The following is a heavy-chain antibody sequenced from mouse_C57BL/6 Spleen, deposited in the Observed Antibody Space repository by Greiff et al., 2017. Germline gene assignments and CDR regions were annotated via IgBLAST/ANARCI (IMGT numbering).Heavy chain of an antibody. Sequence: VQLQQSGPELVKPGASVKISCKASGYTFTDYYMNWVKQSHGKSLEWIGDINPNNGGTSYNQKFKGKATLTVDKSSSTAYMELRSLTSEDSAVYYCARGGNDYVYFDYWGQGTTLTVSS. CDR3: ARGGNDYVYFDY. D-gene: IGHD2-4*01. V-gene: IGHV1-26*01. J-gene: IGHJ2*01. CDR2: INPNNGGT. CDR1: GYTFTDYY.